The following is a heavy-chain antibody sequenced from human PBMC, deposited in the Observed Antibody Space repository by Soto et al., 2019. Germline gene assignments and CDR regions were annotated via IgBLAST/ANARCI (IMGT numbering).Heavy chain of an antibody. Sequence: ASVKVSCKASGGTFSSSAISWLRQAPGQGPEWMGGVIPIFGTANYAQKFQGRVTITADESTSTAYMELSSLRSEDTAVYYCARDATLYESSAYYYLYWGQGTLVTVSS. CDR2: VIPIFGTA. D-gene: IGHD3-22*01. J-gene: IGHJ4*02. CDR3: ARDATLYESSAYYYLY. CDR1: GGTFSSSA. V-gene: IGHV1-69*13.